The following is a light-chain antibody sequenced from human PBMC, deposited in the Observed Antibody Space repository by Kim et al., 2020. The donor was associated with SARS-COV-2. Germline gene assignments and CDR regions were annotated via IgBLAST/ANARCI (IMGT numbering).Light chain of an antibody. Sequence: GQRVTSSCSGSRSNIGSNTVNWYQQLPGTAPKLLIYANYQRPSGVPDRFSGSKSGTSASLAISGLQSEDEADYYCAAWDDSLNGVVFGGGTQLTVL. CDR3: AAWDDSLNGVV. J-gene: IGLJ3*02. V-gene: IGLV1-44*01. CDR2: ANY. CDR1: RSNIGSNT.